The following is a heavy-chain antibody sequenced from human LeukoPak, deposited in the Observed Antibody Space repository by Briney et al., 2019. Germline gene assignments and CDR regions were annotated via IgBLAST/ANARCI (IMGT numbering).Heavy chain of an antibody. CDR2: IYPGDSDT. Sequence: GESLKISCKGSGYSFTSYWIGWVRQMPGKGLEWMGIIYPGDSDTRYSPSFQGQVAISADKSISTAYLQWSSLKASDTAMYYCARTLGYCSGGSCYSRGWFDPWGQGTLVTVS. CDR3: ARTLGYCSGGSCYSRGWFDP. D-gene: IGHD2-15*01. J-gene: IGHJ5*02. V-gene: IGHV5-51*01. CDR1: GYSFTSYW.